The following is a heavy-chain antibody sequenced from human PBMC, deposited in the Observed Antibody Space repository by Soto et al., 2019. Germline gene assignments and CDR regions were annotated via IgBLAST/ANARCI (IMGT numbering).Heavy chain of an antibody. J-gene: IGHJ6*02. CDR2: IYSGGST. V-gene: IGHV3-66*01. CDR1: GFTVSSNY. CDR3: ARDQYYDILTGYEYGMDV. Sequence: EVQLVESGGGLVQPGGSLRLSCAASGFTVSSNYMSRVRQAPGKGLEWVSVIYSGGSTYYADSVKGRFTISRDNSKNTLYLQMNSLRAEDTAVYYCARDQYYDILTGYEYGMDVWGQGTTVTVSS. D-gene: IGHD3-9*01.